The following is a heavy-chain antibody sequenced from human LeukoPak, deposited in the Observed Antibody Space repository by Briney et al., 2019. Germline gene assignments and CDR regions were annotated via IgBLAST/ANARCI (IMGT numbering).Heavy chain of an antibody. CDR3: MSDLDN. V-gene: IGHV3-15*01. Sequence: PGGSLRLSCAASGFTFSNAWMSWVRQAPGKGLEWVGRIKTKGEGGTVDYAAPVKGRFTISRDDSKNTLYLQMNSLKTEDTAIYYCMSDLDNWGQGTLVTVSS. CDR2: IKTKGEGGTV. J-gene: IGHJ4*02. CDR1: GFTFSNAW.